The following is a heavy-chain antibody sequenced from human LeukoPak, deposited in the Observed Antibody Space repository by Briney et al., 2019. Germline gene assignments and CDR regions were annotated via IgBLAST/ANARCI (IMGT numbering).Heavy chain of an antibody. D-gene: IGHD2-8*01. CDR3: ALISYCTSVTCYFLDH. CDR1: GYTFTNYH. CDR2: ISTNNGNT. J-gene: IGHJ4*02. V-gene: IGHV1-18*01. Sequence: ASVKVSCKASGYTFTNYHISWVRQAPGQGLEWMGWISTNNGNTNYAQNLQGRVTMTKDTSTSTAYMELRSLRSDDTAVYYCALISYCTSVTCYFLDHWGQGTLVSVSS.